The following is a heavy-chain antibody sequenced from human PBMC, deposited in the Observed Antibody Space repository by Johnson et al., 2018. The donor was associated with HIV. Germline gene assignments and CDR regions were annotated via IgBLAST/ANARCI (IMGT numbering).Heavy chain of an antibody. D-gene: IGHD2-15*01. Sequence: EVQLVESGGGVVRPGGSLRLSCAASGFTFDDYGMSWVRQAPGKGLEWVSGINWNDVSTGYADYVKGRFSISRDNSKNTLYLQMNSLRAEDTAIYYCAKEQVARAYAFDIWGQGTMVTVSS. J-gene: IGHJ3*02. CDR2: INWNDVST. CDR3: AKEQVARAYAFDI. V-gene: IGHV3-20*04. CDR1: GFTFDDYG.